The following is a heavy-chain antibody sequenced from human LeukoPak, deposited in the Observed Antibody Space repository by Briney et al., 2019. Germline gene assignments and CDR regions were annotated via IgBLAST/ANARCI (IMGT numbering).Heavy chain of an antibody. CDR2: TYYRYKLYN. D-gene: IGHD1/OR15-1a*01. Sequence: SQTLSLTCAISGDSVSSNSAAWSWIRQSPSRGLEWLGRTYYRYKLYNDYAIYVKSRITTTPDTSKNQVSLQLNTVTPEDTAVYYCAREASGTPGYFDSWGQGTLVTVSS. V-gene: IGHV6-1*01. CDR3: AREASGTPGYFDS. J-gene: IGHJ4*02. CDR1: GDSVSSNSAA.